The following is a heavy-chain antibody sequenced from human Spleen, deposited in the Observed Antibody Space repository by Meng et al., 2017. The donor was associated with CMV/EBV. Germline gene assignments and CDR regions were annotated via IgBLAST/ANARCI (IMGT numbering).Heavy chain of an antibody. Sequence: FPFRRHPLHWVRPSPSKWLESLAFISHDENNNYYAASLNGRFTISRDNSKNTLYLHMTGLRAEDSALYYCARDDSPRYYDFWSGSIDFWGQGTLVTVSS. CDR2: ISHDENNN. J-gene: IGHJ4*02. D-gene: IGHD3-3*01. V-gene: IGHV3-30*04. CDR1: FPFRRHP. CDR3: ARDDSPRYYDFWSGSIDF.